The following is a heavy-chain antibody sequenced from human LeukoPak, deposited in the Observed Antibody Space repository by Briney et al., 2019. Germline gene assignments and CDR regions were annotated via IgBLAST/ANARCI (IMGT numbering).Heavy chain of an antibody. CDR2: IIPIFGTA. J-gene: IGHJ6*03. Sequence: SVKVSCKASGGTFSSYAISWVRQAPGPGLEWMGGIIPIFGTANYAQKLQGRVTITADESTSTAYMGLSSLRSEDTAVYYCARDTKKYYYYYMDVWGKGTTVTVSS. CDR1: GGTFSSYA. CDR3: ARDTKKYYYYYMDV. V-gene: IGHV1-69*13. D-gene: IGHD2-8*01.